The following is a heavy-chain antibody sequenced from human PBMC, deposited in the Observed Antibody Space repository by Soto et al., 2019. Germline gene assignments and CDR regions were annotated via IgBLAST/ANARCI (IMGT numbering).Heavy chain of an antibody. CDR3: ARTTAAIHLNY. V-gene: IGHV4-34*01. Sequence: SETLSLTCAVYGGSLSGNYWGWIRQPPGKGLEWIGETHHSGNTAYNPSLKSRVTISVDTSRNQFSLKLNSVTAAAMALYYCARTTAAIHLNYWSQGTLVTVSS. CDR2: THHSGNT. J-gene: IGHJ4*02. CDR1: GGSLSGNY. D-gene: IGHD2-21*02.